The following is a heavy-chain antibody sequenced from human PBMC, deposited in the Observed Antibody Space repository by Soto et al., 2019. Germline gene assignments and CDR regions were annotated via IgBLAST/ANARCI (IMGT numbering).Heavy chain of an antibody. CDR1: GDTFSNYV. CDR2: IVPIFRTA. Sequence: QVQLVQSGAEVKKPGSSVKVACKVSGDTFSNYVINWVRQAPGQGLEWMGAIVPIFRTANYAQKFQGRVIITTDEFTITAYMELGGLRSDDTATYYWARGPSAPGTFREDAADIWGQGTLVTVSS. CDR3: ARGPSAPGTFREDAADI. V-gene: IGHV1-69*05. D-gene: IGHD6-13*01. J-gene: IGHJ3*02.